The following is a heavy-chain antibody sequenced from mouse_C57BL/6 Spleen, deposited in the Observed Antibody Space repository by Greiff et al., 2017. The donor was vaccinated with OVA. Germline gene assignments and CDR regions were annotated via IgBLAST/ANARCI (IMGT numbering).Heavy chain of an antibody. V-gene: IGHV1-69*01. J-gene: IGHJ3*01. Sequence: QVQLQQPGAELVMPGASVKLSCKASGYTFTSYWMHWVKQRPGQGLEWIGEIDPSDSYTNYNQKFKGKSTLTVDKSSSTAYMQLSSLTSEDSAVYYWASDYYGSGGFAYWGQGTLVTVSA. CDR2: IDPSDSYT. CDR3: ASDYYGSGGFAY. D-gene: IGHD1-1*01. CDR1: GYTFTSYW.